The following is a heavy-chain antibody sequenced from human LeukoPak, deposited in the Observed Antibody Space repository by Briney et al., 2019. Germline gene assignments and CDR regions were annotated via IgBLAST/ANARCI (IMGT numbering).Heavy chain of an antibody. CDR3: ASGKRGYSGYDSPLDY. CDR2: IYYSGST. CDR1: GGSISSGDYY. D-gene: IGHD5-12*01. V-gene: IGHV4-30-4*08. Sequence: SETLSLTCTVSGGSISSGDYYWSWIRQPPGKGLEWIGYIYYSGSTYYNLSLKSRVTISVDTSKNQFSLKLSSVTAADTAVYYCASGKRGYSGYDSPLDYWGQGTLVTVSS. J-gene: IGHJ4*02.